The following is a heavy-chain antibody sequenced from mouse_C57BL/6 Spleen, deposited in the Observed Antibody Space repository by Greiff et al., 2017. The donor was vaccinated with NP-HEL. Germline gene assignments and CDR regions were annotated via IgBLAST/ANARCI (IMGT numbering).Heavy chain of an antibody. CDR1: GFNIKDYY. D-gene: IGHD2-4*01. V-gene: IGHV14-2*01. CDR2: IDPEDGET. Sequence: VQLQQSGAELVKPGASVKLSCTASGFNIKDYYMHWVKQRTEKGLAWIGRIDPEDGETKYAPNVQGKATITADKSSQPAYMQLSSLTSEDTAVYYCARPDGITPGYFDVWGTGTTVTVSS. CDR3: ARPDGITPGYFDV. J-gene: IGHJ1*03.